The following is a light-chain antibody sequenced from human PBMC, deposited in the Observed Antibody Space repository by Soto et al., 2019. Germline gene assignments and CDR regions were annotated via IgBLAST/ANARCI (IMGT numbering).Light chain of an antibody. CDR1: EDIRSY. V-gene: IGKV1-9*01. Sequence: DIQLTQSPSVLSASIGDRVTITCGASEDIRSYLAWYQQKPGKAPNLLIHTASTLQGGVPSRFSGSGSGTEFTLTISSLHPEDVATYYCQQRKGYPITFGQGTRLEIK. CDR2: TAS. CDR3: QQRKGYPIT. J-gene: IGKJ5*01.